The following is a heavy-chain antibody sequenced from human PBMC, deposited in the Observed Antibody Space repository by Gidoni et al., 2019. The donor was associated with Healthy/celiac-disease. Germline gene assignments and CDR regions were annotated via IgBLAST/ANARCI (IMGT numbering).Heavy chain of an antibody. CDR3: AGLREEVRWFDY. CDR1: GGSVSSSSYY. Sequence: LQLQESGPGLVKPSETLSITCTASGGSVSSSSYYWGWIRQPPGKGLEWIGSIYYSGSTYYNPSLENRVTITVDATKNQFSLKLSSVTTADAAVDYYAGLREEVRWFDYWGQGTLVTVSS. CDR2: IYYSGST. D-gene: IGHD2-15*01. J-gene: IGHJ4*02. V-gene: IGHV4-39*01.